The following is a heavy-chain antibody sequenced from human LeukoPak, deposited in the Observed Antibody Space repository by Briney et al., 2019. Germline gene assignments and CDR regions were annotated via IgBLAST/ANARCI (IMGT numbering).Heavy chain of an antibody. CDR2: INWNGGST. J-gene: IGHJ4*02. CDR1: GFTFDDYG. CDR3: ARDRGFGELWGPFDY. D-gene: IGHD3-10*01. V-gene: IGHV3-20*04. Sequence: AGGSLRLSCAASGFTFDDYGMSWVRQAPGKGLEWVSGINWNGGSTGYADSVKGRFTISRDNAKNSLYLQVNSLRAEDTALYYCARDRGFGELWGPFDYWGQGTLVTVSS.